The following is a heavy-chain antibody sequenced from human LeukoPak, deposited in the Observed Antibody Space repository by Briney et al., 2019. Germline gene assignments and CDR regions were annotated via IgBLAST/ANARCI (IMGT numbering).Heavy chain of an antibody. V-gene: IGHV3-30-3*01. J-gene: IGHJ4*02. D-gene: IGHD3-10*01. Sequence: GRSLRLSCAASGFTFSSYAMHWVRQAPGKGLEWVAVISYDGSNKYYADSVKGRFTISRDNSKNTLYLQMNSLRAEDTAVYYCARDRGSGSYYSLYFDYWGQGTLVTVSS. CDR1: GFTFSSYA. CDR2: ISYDGSNK. CDR3: ARDRGSGSYYSLYFDY.